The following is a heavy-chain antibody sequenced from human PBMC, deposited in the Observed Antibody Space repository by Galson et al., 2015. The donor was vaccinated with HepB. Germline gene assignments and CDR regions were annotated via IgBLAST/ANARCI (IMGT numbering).Heavy chain of an antibody. CDR2: ISYDGSNK. CDR3: AKDRSISYYFDY. Sequence: SLRLSCAASGLTFSSYGMHWVRQAPGKGLEWVAVISYDGSNKYYADSVKGRFTISRDNSKNTLYLQMNSLRAEDTAVYYCAKDRSISYYFDYWGQGTLVTVSS. J-gene: IGHJ4*02. D-gene: IGHD3-3*02. V-gene: IGHV3-30*18. CDR1: GLTFSSYG.